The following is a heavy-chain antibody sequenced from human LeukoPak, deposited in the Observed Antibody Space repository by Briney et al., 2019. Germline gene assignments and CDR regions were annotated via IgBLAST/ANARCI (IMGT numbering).Heavy chain of an antibody. D-gene: IGHD5-12*01. V-gene: IGHV4-34*01. J-gene: IGHJ4*02. CDR1: GGSFSGYY. CDR3: ARGSRGYSGYAGY. Sequence: PSGTLSLTCAVYGGSFSGYYWSWIRQPPGKGLEWIGEINHSGSTNYNPSLKSRVTISVDTSKNQFSLKLSSVTAADTAVYYCARGSRGYSGYAGYWGQGTLVTVSS. CDR2: INHSGST.